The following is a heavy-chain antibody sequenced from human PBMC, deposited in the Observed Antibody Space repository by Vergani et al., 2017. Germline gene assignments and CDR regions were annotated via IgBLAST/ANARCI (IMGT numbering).Heavy chain of an antibody. Sequence: ELQLVESGGGLVQPGGSLRLSCAASGSTVSDYYMTWVRQAPGKGLEWVSHIYSGDETYYADSVKGRVTISRDTSKNTLHLLRNNLRVEDTAVYYCSRGNYYGSGTYVDPWGQGTLVTVSS. CDR2: IYSGDET. D-gene: IGHD3-10*01. J-gene: IGHJ5*02. CDR1: GSTVSDYY. V-gene: IGHV3-66*02. CDR3: SRGNYYGSGTYVDP.